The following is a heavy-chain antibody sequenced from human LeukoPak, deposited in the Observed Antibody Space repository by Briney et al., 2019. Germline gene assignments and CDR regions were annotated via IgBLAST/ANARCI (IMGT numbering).Heavy chain of an antibody. CDR2: IYYSGST. CDR1: GGSISSSSYY. CDR3: ARGGRLAARYLVTMDV. V-gene: IGHV4-39*01. D-gene: IGHD6-6*01. J-gene: IGHJ6*04. Sequence: SETLSLTCTVSGGSISSSSYYWGWIRQPPGKGLEWIGSIYYSGSTYYNPSLKSRVTISVDTSKNQFSLKLSSVTAADTAVYYCARGGRLAARYLVTMDVWGKGTTVTVSS.